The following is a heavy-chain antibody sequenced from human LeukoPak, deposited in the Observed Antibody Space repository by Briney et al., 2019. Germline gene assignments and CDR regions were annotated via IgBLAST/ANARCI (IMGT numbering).Heavy chain of an antibody. V-gene: IGHV4-59*01. Sequence: PSETRSLTCTVSGGSISSYYWSWIRQPPGKGLEWIGYIYYSGSTNYNPSLKSRVTISVDTSKNQFSLKLSSVTAADTAVYYCARADDSSGYYSTPAFDYWGQATLASVSS. CDR1: GGSISSYY. J-gene: IGHJ4*02. CDR3: ARADDSSGYYSTPAFDY. CDR2: IYYSGST. D-gene: IGHD3-22*01.